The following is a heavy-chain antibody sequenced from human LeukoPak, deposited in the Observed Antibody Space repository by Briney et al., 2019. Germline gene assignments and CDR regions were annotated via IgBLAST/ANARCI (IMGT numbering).Heavy chain of an antibody. CDR2: ITWNTGNL. CDR1: GFDFENYG. V-gene: IGHV3-9*01. D-gene: IGHD3-16*01. J-gene: IGHJ4*02. CDR3: AKDISFGGSPAFEH. Sequence: PGGSLRLSCSMSGFDFENYGMHWFRQRPGKGLEWVSSITWNTGNLGYGDSVEGRFTVSRDNARNSVYLQMSSLRPEDTAVYYCAKDISFGGSPAFEHWGQGIPVTVSS.